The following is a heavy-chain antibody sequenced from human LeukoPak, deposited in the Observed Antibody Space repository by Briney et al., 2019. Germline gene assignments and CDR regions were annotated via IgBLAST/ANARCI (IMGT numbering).Heavy chain of an antibody. CDR1: GFTFSSYG. J-gene: IGHJ4*02. CDR3: AKGGHYYDSSFDY. Sequence: PGGSLRLSCAASGFTFSSYGMHWVRQAPGKGLEWVAFIRYDGSNKYYADSVKGRFTISRDNSKNTLYLQMNSLRAEDTAVYYCAKGGHYYDSSFDYWGQGTLVTVSS. CDR2: IRYDGSNK. D-gene: IGHD3-22*01. V-gene: IGHV3-30*02.